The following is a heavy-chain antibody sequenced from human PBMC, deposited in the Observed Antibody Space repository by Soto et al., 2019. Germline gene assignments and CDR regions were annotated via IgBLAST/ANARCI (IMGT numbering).Heavy chain of an antibody. D-gene: IGHD2-21*02. Sequence: GGSLRLSCAASGFTFSSYAMHWVRQAPGKGLEWVAVISYDGSNKYYADSVKGRFTISRDNSKNTLYLQMNSLRAEDTAVYYCAREGGDGNGGRAFDIWVQGTMVTVSS. CDR2: ISYDGSNK. CDR3: AREGGDGNGGRAFDI. CDR1: GFTFSSYA. J-gene: IGHJ3*02. V-gene: IGHV3-30*04.